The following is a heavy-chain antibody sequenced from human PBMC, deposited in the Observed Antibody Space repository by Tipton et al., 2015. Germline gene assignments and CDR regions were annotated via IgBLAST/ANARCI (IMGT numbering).Heavy chain of an antibody. CDR3: TYDGDPGGSRY. CDR1: GGSIRTSLHY. J-gene: IGHJ4*02. V-gene: IGHV3-9*02. Sequence: SLRLSCAVSGGSIRTSLHYWAWIRQQPGKGLEWVAGLLQNNVKTGYADSVKDRFTISRDNAKNSLYLHMNSLRVEDSALYFCTYDGDPGGSRYWGQGTLVTVSS. D-gene: IGHD3-10*01. CDR2: LLQNNVKT.